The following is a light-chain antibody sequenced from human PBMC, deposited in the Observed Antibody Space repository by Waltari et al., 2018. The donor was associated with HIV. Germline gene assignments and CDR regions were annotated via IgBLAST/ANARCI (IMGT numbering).Light chain of an antibody. CDR3: LQYNTWPLT. CDR1: QNIGSS. V-gene: IGKV3-15*01. CDR2: GAS. Sequence: EIVMTQSPVTLSVSPGERATLSCRASQNIGSSLAWYQQKPGQAPRLLIYGASTWATGIPPRFSASGSGTEFTLTISSLQSEDFAVYYCLQYNTWPLTFGGGTTLQIK. J-gene: IGKJ4*01.